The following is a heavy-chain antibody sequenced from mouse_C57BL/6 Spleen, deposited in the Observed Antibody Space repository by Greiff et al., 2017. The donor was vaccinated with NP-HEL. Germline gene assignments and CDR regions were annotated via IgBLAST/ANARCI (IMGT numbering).Heavy chain of an antibody. CDR2: IYPGDGDT. Sequence: VKLVESGPELVKPGASVKISCKASGYAFSSSWMNWVKQRPGKGLEWIGRIYPGDGDTNYNGKFKGKATLTADKSSSTAYMQLSSLTSEDSAVYFCAREQLRLRGNYYAMDYWGQGTSVTVSS. CDR3: AREQLRLRGNYYAMDY. D-gene: IGHD3-2*02. CDR1: GYAFSSSW. J-gene: IGHJ4*01. V-gene: IGHV1-82*01.